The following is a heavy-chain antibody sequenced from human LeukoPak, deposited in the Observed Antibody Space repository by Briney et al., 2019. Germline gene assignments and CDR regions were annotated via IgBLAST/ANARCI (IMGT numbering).Heavy chain of an antibody. CDR3: ARDSTYYYASGSSGPHYFDS. Sequence: GGSLRLSCAASGFTFSSYAMHWVRQAPGKGLERLAVISYDGSYKYYVDSVKGRFAISRDNSKNTLYLQMNSLRVEDTAVYYCARDSTYYYASGSSGPHYFDSWGQGTLVTVSS. V-gene: IGHV3-30*01. CDR1: GFTFSSYA. D-gene: IGHD3-10*01. J-gene: IGHJ4*02. CDR2: ISYDGSYK.